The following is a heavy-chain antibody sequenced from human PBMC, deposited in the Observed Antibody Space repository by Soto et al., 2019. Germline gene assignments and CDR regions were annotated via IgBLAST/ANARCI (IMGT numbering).Heavy chain of an antibody. CDR1: GNNFNNYF. J-gene: IGHJ6*02. V-gene: IGHV1-69*17. CDR3: AGDAPPRSGIYYGMDV. D-gene: IGHD3-10*01. Sequence: QVQLVQSGAEVKKPGSSVKVSCKASGNNFNNYFINWVRQVPGQGLEWMGGINPMLRITQYRQQFQGRITVTADRSPGTSYMELSGLESEDTAVYYWAGDAPPRSGIYYGMDVWGQGTTITVSS. CDR2: INPMLRIT.